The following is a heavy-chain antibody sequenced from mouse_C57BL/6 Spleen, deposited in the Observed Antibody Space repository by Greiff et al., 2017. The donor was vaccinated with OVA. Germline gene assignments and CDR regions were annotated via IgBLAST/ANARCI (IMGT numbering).Heavy chain of an antibody. Sequence: DVKLVESGGGLVKPGGSLKLSCAASGFTFSSYAMSWVRQTPEKRLEWVATISDGGSYPYYPDNVKGRFTISRDNAKNNLYLQMSQLKSEDTAMYYGARGGWLRRYFDVWGTGTTVTVSS. V-gene: IGHV5-4*03. CDR1: GFTFSSYA. D-gene: IGHD2-2*01. CDR2: ISDGGSYP. CDR3: ARGGWLRRYFDV. J-gene: IGHJ1*03.